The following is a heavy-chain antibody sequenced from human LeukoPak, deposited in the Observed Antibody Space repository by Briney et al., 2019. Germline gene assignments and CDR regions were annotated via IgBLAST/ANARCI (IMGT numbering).Heavy chain of an antibody. J-gene: IGHJ5*02. V-gene: IGHV4-34*01. CDR1: GGSFSGYY. D-gene: IGHD6-13*01. Sequence: PSETLSLTCAVYGGSFSGYYWSWIRQPPGKGLEWIGEINHSGSTNYNPSLKSRVTISVDTSKNQFSLKLSSVTAADTAVYHCASAPSTIAAAGSSWFDPWGQGTLVTVSS. CDR2: INHSGST. CDR3: ASAPSTIAAAGSSWFDP.